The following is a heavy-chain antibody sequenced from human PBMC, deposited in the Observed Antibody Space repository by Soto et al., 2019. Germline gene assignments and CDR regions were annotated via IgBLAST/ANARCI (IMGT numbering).Heavy chain of an antibody. CDR2: INAGNGNT. J-gene: IGHJ5*02. V-gene: IGHV1-3*01. CDR1: GYTFTSYA. Sequence: GASGKVSYKASGYTFTSYAMHWVRQAPGQRLEWMGLINAGNGNTKYSQKFQGRVTITRDTSASTAYMELSRLRCEETAVYYSERDGRYCTNGVCRPINWFDTRGQGTLVTVSS. CDR3: ERDGRYCTNGVCRPINWFDT. D-gene: IGHD2-8*01.